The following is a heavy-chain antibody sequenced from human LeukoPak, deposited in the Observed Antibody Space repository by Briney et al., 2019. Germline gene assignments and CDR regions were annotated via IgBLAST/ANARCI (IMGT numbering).Heavy chain of an antibody. J-gene: IGHJ4*02. CDR1: GFTFGDYA. Sequence: GGPLRLSCTASGFTFGDYAMSCFRQAPGKGLEWVGFIRSKAYGGTTEYAASVKGRFTISRDDSKSIAYLQMNSLKTEDTAVYYCTSSTIFRVVRDFDYWGQGTLVTVSS. D-gene: IGHD3-3*01. CDR2: IRSKAYGGTT. V-gene: IGHV3-49*03. CDR3: TSSTIFRVVRDFDY.